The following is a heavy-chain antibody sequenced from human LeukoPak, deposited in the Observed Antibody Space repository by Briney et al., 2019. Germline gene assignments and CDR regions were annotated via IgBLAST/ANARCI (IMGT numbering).Heavy chain of an antibody. Sequence: GGSLRLSCAASGFTFSSYEMNWVRQAPGKGLEWVSYISSGSTIYDADSVKGRFSISRDNAKNSPYLQMNSLRAEDTAVYYCARESIAVAGAPFDYWGQGTLVTVSS. V-gene: IGHV3-48*03. CDR2: ISSGSTI. J-gene: IGHJ4*02. D-gene: IGHD6-19*01. CDR3: ARESIAVAGAPFDY. CDR1: GFTFSSYE.